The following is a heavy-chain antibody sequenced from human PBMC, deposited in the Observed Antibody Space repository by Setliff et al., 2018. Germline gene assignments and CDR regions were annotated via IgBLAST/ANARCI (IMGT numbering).Heavy chain of an antibody. CDR1: GGTFISYA. Sequence: SVKVSCKASGGTFISYAISWVRQAPGQGLEWMGGIIPIFGTANYAQKSQGRVTITADESTSTAYMELSSLRSEDTAVYYCARDMIVDFIRGGGWFDPWGQGTLVTVSS. CDR3: ARDMIVDFIRGGGWFDP. CDR2: IIPIFGTA. D-gene: IGHD3-22*01. J-gene: IGHJ5*02. V-gene: IGHV1-69*13.